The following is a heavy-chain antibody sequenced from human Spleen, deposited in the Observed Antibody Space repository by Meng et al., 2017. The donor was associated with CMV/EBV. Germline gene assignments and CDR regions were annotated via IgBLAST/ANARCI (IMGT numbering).Heavy chain of an antibody. CDR3: ARDGDSGARYYDILTGYYSGWYFDL. Sequence: WSWVRQPPGKGLEWIGEIYHSGSTNYNPSLKSRVTISVDKSKNQFSPKLSSVTAADTAVYYCARDGDSGARYYDILTGYYSGWYFDLWGRGTLVTVSS. V-gene: IGHV4-4*02. J-gene: IGHJ2*01. D-gene: IGHD3-9*01. CDR2: IYHSGST.